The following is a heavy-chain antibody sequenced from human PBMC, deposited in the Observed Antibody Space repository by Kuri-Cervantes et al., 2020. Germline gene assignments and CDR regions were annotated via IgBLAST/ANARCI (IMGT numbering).Heavy chain of an antibody. D-gene: IGHD2-2*03. CDR1: GYTFTGYY. J-gene: IGHJ6*03. CDR3: ARGGYCSSTSCPPPDYYYYYMDV. Sequence: ASVKVSCKASGYTFTGYYVHWVRQAPGQGLEWMGWINPNSGGTNYAQKFQGRVTITADESTSTAYMELSSLRSEDTAVYYCARGGYCSSTSCPPPDYYYYYMDVWGKGTTVTVSS. V-gene: IGHV1-2*02. CDR2: INPNSGGT.